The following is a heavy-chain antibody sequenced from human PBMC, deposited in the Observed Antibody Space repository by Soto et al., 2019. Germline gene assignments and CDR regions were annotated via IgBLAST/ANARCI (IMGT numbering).Heavy chain of an antibody. Sequence: SETLSLTCTVFGGSISSYYWSWIRQPPGKGLEWIGYIYYSGSTNYNPSLKSRVTISVDRSKNQFSLKLSSVTAADTAVYYCARWYGGNFDYWGQGTLVTSPQ. J-gene: IGHJ4*02. CDR3: ARWYGGNFDY. CDR2: IYYSGST. D-gene: IGHD1-26*01. V-gene: IGHV4-59*13. CDR1: GGSISSYY.